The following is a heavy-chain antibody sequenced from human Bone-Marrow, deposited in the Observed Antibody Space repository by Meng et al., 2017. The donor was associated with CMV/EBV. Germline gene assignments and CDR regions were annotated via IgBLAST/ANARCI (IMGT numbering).Heavy chain of an antibody. J-gene: IGHJ4*02. CDR1: GYTFTTYW. Sequence: KVSCKGSGYTFTTYWIGWVRQVPGKGLEWMGIIYPGDSDTRYSPSFQGQVTISADKSISTAYLQWSSLKASDTAMYYCARHSYCSSTSCYISYWGQGTLVTVSS. CDR2: IYPGDSDT. D-gene: IGHD2-2*02. CDR3: ARHSYCSSTSCYISY. V-gene: IGHV5-51*01.